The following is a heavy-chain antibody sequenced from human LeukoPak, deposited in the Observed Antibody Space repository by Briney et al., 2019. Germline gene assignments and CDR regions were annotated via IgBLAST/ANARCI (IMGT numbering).Heavy chain of an antibody. V-gene: IGHV4-30-4*08. CDR3: ARVAGTHNYDFWSGYRYYFDY. D-gene: IGHD3-3*01. CDR2: IHYSGST. J-gene: IGHJ4*02. Sequence: SQTLSLTCTVSGGSISSGDYYWSWIRQPPGKGLEWIGYIHYSGSTYYNPSLKSRVTISVNTSKNQFSLKLSSVTAADTAVYYCARVAGTHNYDFWSGYRYYFDYWGQGTLVTVSS. CDR1: GGSISSGDYY.